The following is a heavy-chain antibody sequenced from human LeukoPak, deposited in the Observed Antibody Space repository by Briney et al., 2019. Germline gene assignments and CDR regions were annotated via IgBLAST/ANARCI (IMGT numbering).Heavy chain of an antibody. CDR2: FDPEDGET. CDR3: ANRGDGSGSSSYYYYMDV. D-gene: IGHD3-10*01. Sequence: ASVKVSCKVSGYTLTELSMHWVRQAPGKGLEWMGGFDPEDGETIYAQKFQGGVTMTEDTSTDTAYMELSSLRSEDTAVYYCANRGDGSGSSSYYYYMDVWGKGTTVTVSS. V-gene: IGHV1-24*01. CDR1: GYTLTELS. J-gene: IGHJ6*03.